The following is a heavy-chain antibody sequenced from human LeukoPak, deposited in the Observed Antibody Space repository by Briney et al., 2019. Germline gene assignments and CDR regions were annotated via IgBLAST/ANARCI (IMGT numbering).Heavy chain of an antibody. D-gene: IGHD1-1*01. CDR1: GFTFSDYY. CDR2: ISNSGDTI. V-gene: IGHV3-11*01. CDR3: ATNLPSRNDGWPLFDS. J-gene: IGHJ4*02. Sequence: GGSLRLSCVASGFTFSDYYMSWICQSPEKGLEWLSYISNSGDTIYYADSVKGRFTISRDNAKNSLYLQMDSLRAEDTALYYCATNLPSRNDGWPLFDSWGQGTLVTVSS.